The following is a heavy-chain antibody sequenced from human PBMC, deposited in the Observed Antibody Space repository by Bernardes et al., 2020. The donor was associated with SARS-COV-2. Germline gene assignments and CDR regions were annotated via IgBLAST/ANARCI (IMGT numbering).Heavy chain of an antibody. Sequence: SVKVSCKASGYTFTSYDINWVRQATGQGLEWMGWMNPNSGNTGFAQKFQGRVTMTWSTSISTAYMELSSLRSEDTAVYYCARGVSEYTNYYFDSWGQGTLVTGSS. D-gene: IGHD4-4*01. J-gene: IGHJ4*02. CDR2: MNPNSGNT. V-gene: IGHV1-8*01. CDR1: GYTFTSYD. CDR3: ARGVSEYTNYYFDS.